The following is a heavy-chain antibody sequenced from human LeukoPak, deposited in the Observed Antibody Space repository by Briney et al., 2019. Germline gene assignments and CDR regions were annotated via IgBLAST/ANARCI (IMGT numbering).Heavy chain of an antibody. J-gene: IGHJ5*02. CDR3: ARGQDIVLMVYAMTGWFDP. Sequence: SETLSLTRTVSGGSISSSSYYWGWIRQPPGKRLEWIGSIYYSGSTYYNPSLKSRVTISVDTSKNQFSLKLSSVTAADTAVYYCARGQDIVLMVYAMTGWFDPWGQGTLVTVSS. CDR1: GGSISSSSYY. CDR2: IYYSGST. D-gene: IGHD2-8*01. V-gene: IGHV4-39*07.